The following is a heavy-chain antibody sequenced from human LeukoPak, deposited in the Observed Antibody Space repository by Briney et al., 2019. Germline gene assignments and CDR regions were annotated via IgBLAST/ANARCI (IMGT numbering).Heavy chain of an antibody. V-gene: IGHV4-34*01. CDR1: GGSISSYY. Sequence: SETLSLTCTVSGGSISSYYWSWIRQPPGKGLEWIGEINHSGSTNYNPSLKSRVTISVDTSKNQFSLKLSSVTAADTAVYYCARYTYYYDSSGYYSEFDYWGQGTLVTVSS. D-gene: IGHD3-22*01. CDR3: ARYTYYYDSSGYYSEFDY. CDR2: INHSGST. J-gene: IGHJ4*02.